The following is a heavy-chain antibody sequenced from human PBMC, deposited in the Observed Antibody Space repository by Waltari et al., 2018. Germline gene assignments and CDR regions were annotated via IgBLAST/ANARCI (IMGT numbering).Heavy chain of an antibody. CDR2: INHSGSP. D-gene: IGHD6-19*01. J-gene: IGHJ4*02. CDR1: GGSFSGYY. V-gene: IGHV4-34*01. Sequence: QVQLQQWGAGLLKPSETLSLTCAVYGGSFSGYYWSWIRQPPGKGLEWIGEINHSGSPNYNPSLKSRVTISVDTSKNQFSLKLSSVTAADTAVYYCARGSSGWYGRYFDYWGQGTLVTVSS. CDR3: ARGSSGWYGRYFDY.